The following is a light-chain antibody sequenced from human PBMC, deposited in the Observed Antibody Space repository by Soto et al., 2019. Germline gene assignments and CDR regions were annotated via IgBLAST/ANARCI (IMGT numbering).Light chain of an antibody. CDR2: DTA. J-gene: IGKJ5*01. CDR1: PSVSIK. Sequence: EIVLTQSPATLSLPPGEIATLLCRPSPSVSIKLAWYQQKPGQAPRLLIYDTATRATGIPARFSGSGSGTEFTLTISSLQSEDFAVYYCQQYNKWPQITFGQGTRLEIK. V-gene: IGKV3-15*01. CDR3: QQYNKWPQIT.